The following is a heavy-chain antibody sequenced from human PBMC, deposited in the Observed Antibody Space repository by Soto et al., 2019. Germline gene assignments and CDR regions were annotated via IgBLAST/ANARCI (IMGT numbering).Heavy chain of an antibody. CDR3: ARIRGYSYFHYYYGMDV. J-gene: IGHJ6*02. V-gene: IGHV2-26*01. Sequence: QVTLKESGPVLVKPTETLTLTCTVSGFSLSHARMGVSWIRQPPGKALEWLAHIFSNDEKSYSTSLKSRLTISKDTSKSQVVLTMTNMDPVDTATYYCARIRGYSYFHYYYGMDVWGQGTTVTVSS. CDR1: GFSLSHARMG. CDR2: IFSNDEK. D-gene: IGHD5-18*01.